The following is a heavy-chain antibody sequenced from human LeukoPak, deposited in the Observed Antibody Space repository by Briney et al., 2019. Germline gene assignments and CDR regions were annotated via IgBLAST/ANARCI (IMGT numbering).Heavy chain of an antibody. CDR1: GFTFSSYS. CDR2: ISSSSSYI. V-gene: IGHV3-21*01. D-gene: IGHD2-2*01. CDR3: ARATAAASRNAGY. Sequence: GGSLRLSCAASGFTFSSYSMNWVRQAPGKGLEWVSSISSSSSYIYYADSVKGRFTISRDNAKNSLYLQMNSLRAEDTAVYYCARATAAASRNAGYWGQGTLVTVSS. J-gene: IGHJ4*02.